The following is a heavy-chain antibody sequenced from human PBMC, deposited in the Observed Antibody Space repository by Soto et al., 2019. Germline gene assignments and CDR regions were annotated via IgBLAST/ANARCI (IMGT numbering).Heavy chain of an antibody. CDR2: ISGSGSST. CDR3: ARDKAAAYSSDY. Sequence: GGSLRLSCAASGFTLSNYAMSWVRQAPGKGLEWVSVISGSGSSTYYADSVKGRFTISRDNSRNTLYLQMNSLRADDTAVYYCARDKAAAYSSDYWGHGTLVTGSS. J-gene: IGHJ4*01. V-gene: IGHV3-23*01. D-gene: IGHD6-13*01. CDR1: GFTLSNYA.